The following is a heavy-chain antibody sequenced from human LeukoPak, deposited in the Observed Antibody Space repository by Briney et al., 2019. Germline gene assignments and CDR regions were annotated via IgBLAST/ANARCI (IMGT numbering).Heavy chain of an antibody. CDR3: ARKEAGFGGTIDY. CDR1: GGTFSSYA. V-gene: IGHV1-69*01. D-gene: IGHD3-10*01. J-gene: IGHJ4*02. Sequence: SVMVSCKASGGTFSSYAISWVRQAPGQGLEWMGGIIPIFGTANYAQKFQGRVTITADESTSTAYMELSSLRSEDTAVYYCARKEAGFGGTIDYWGQGTLVTVSS. CDR2: IIPIFGTA.